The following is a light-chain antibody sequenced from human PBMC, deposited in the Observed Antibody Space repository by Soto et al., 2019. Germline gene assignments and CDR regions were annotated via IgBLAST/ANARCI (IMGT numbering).Light chain of an antibody. Sequence: EIVLTQSPGTLSLSPGERATLSCRASQSVSSSYLAWYQQKPGQAPRLLIYGASSRATGIPDRFSGSGSETEFTITISRLEPEDFAVYYCQQYGSSRTFGQGTKVEIK. CDR1: QSVSSSY. J-gene: IGKJ1*01. V-gene: IGKV3-20*01. CDR3: QQYGSSRT. CDR2: GAS.